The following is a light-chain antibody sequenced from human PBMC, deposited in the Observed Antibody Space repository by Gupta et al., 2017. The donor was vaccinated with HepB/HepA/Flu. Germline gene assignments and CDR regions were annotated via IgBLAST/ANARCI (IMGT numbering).Light chain of an antibody. CDR3: SLSYNNTVV. J-gene: IGLJ2*01. CDR2: DTS. Sequence: QAVVTQEPSLTVSPGGTVTLPCASSTGAVTSGRYPYWFQQKPGQAPRTLIYDTSNMHSWTPARFSGSLLGGKATLTLSSARPEDEAEYYCSLSYNNTVVFGGGTKVTVL. V-gene: IGLV7-46*01. CDR1: TGAVTSGRY.